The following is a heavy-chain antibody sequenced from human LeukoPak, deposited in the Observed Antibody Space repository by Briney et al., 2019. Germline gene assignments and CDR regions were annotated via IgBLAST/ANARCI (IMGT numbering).Heavy chain of an antibody. Sequence: PSETLSLTCAVYGGSFSGYYWSWIRQPPGKGLEWIGEINHSGSTNYNPSLKSRVTMSVDTSKNQSSLKLSSVTAADTAVYYCASTSLRFLEWLFYFDYWGQGTLGTVSS. D-gene: IGHD3-3*01. CDR2: INHSGST. CDR1: GGSFSGYY. J-gene: IGHJ4*02. CDR3: ASTSLRFLEWLFYFDY. V-gene: IGHV4-34*01.